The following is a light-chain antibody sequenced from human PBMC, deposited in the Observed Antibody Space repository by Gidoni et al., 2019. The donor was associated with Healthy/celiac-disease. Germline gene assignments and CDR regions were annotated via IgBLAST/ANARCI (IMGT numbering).Light chain of an antibody. J-gene: IGKJ2*01. CDR1: QSVVYSATNNNY. CDR2: WAS. CDR3: QQYYSTPRT. Sequence: DIVMTQSPDSLAVSLGERATIHCKSSQSVVYSATNNNYLAWYQQKPGQPPKLLIYWASTRESGVPDRFSGGGSGTDFPLTISSLQAEDVAVYYCQQYYSTPRTFGQGTKLEIK. V-gene: IGKV4-1*01.